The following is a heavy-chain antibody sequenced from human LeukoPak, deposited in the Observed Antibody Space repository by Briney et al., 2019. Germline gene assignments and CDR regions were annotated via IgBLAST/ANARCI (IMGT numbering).Heavy chain of an antibody. V-gene: IGHV3-11*01. CDR2: ISSSGSTI. Sequence: GGSLRLSCAASGFTFSDYYMSWIRQAPGKGLEWVSYISSSGSTIYYADSVKGRFTISRDNAKNSLYLQMNSLRAEDTAVYYCVGKQDSSGYYSDYWGQGTLVTVSS. CDR3: VGKQDSSGYYSDY. CDR1: GFTFSDYY. J-gene: IGHJ4*02. D-gene: IGHD3-22*01.